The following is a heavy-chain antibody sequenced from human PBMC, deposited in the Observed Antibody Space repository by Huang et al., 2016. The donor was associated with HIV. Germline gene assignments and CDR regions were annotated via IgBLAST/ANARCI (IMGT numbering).Heavy chain of an antibody. CDR2: SLFDGNKK. D-gene: IGHD2-8*01. V-gene: IGHV3-30*02. CDR1: GFTFSTFG. Sequence: QVRLVESGGGVVQPGGSLTLSCEAVGFTFSTFGLHWVRQAPGKGMEWVRHSLFDGNKKVYEESLKGRFTIFRENSKNTVYLEMNSLTGEDTAMYFCAKGGAGYHNGPEYWGQGTQVIVS. CDR3: AKGGAGYHNGPEY. J-gene: IGHJ4*02.